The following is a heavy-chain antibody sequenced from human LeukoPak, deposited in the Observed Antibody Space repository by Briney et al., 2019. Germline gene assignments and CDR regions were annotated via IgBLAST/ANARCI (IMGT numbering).Heavy chain of an antibody. CDR1: GFTFSSYT. V-gene: IGHV3-48*01. Sequence: GGSLRLSCAASGFTFSSYTMNWVRQPPGKGLEWVSNIGTSSTTIYYADSVKGRFTISRDNAKNSLYLQMNSLRADDTAVYYCARVMGIAMPGDNYNWFDPWGQGTLVTVSS. J-gene: IGHJ5*02. CDR3: ARVMGIAMPGDNYNWFDP. D-gene: IGHD6-19*01. CDR2: IGTSSTTI.